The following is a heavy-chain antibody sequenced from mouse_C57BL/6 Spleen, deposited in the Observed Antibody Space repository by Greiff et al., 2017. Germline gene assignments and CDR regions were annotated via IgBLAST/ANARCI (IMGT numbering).Heavy chain of an antibody. CDR2: IYPGDGDT. CDR3: ARHYGNYAWYFDV. V-gene: IGHV1-82*01. J-gene: IGHJ1*03. D-gene: IGHD2-1*01. Sequence: QVQLQQSGPELVKPGASVKISCKASGYAFSSSWMNWVKQRPGKGLEWIGRIYPGDGDTNYNGKFKGKATLTADKSSSTAYMQLSSLTSEDSAVYFCARHYGNYAWYFDVWGTGTTVTVSS. CDR1: GYAFSSSW.